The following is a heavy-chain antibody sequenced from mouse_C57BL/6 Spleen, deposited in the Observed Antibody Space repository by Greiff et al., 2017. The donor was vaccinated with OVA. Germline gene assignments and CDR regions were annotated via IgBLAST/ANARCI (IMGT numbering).Heavy chain of an antibody. V-gene: IGHV5-17*01. CDR2: ISSGSSTI. CDR3: ASSAPYYFDY. D-gene: IGHD3-1*01. CDR1: GFTFSDCG. Sequence: EVHLVESGGGLVKPGGSLKLSCAASGFTFSDCGMHWVRQAPEKGLEWVAYISSGSSTIYYADTVKGRFTISRDNAKNTLFLQMTSLRSEDTTMYYCASSAPYYFDYWGHGTTLTVSS. J-gene: IGHJ2*01.